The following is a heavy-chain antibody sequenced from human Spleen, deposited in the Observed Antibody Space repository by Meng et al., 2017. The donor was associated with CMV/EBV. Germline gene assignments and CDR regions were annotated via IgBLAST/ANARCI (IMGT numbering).Heavy chain of an antibody. CDR2: IYSSGRA. D-gene: IGHD2-15*01. CDR3: ASGHLLLRPSDS. J-gene: IGHJ4*02. V-gene: IGHV4-4*07. CDR1: GGSMSNYY. Sequence: SETRTCSCTVSGGSMSNYYWTWIRQPPGKGLEWIAQIYSSGRANYNPSLNSRVTMSVDTSKNQFSLTLSSVTAADTAGYYSASGHLLLRPSDSSGQGTLVTVSS.